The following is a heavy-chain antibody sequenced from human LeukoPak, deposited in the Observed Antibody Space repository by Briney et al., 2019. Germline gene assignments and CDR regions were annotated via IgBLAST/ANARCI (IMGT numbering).Heavy chain of an antibody. J-gene: IGHJ4*02. V-gene: IGHV3-23*01. D-gene: IGHD6-13*01. CDR2: IGGGGGST. Sequence: GGSLRLSCAASGFTFSSYAMSWGRQAQAPVLAWVSAIGGGGGSTYYADSVKGRFTISRDNSKNTLYLQMNSLRAEDTAVYYCAKAMGGSSWYKDDYWGQGTLVTVSS. CDR3: AKAMGGSSWYKDDY. CDR1: GFTFSSYA.